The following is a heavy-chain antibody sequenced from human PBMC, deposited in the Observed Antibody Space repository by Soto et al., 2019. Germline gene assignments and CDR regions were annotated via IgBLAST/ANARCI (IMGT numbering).Heavy chain of an antibody. Sequence: SETLSLTCAVSGGSFTSNNWWTWVRQPPGQGLEWIGEIYRTGSTNYNPSLKSRVTISLDKYENQFSLKVTSLTAADTAVYYCASRDPGTSVDYWGQGTLVTVSS. CDR1: GGSFTSNNW. D-gene: IGHD1-7*01. V-gene: IGHV4-4*02. CDR3: ASRDPGTSVDY. CDR2: IYRTGST. J-gene: IGHJ4*02.